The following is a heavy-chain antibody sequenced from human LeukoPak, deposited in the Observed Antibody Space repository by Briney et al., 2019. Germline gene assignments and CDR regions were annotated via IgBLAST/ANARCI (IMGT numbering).Heavy chain of an antibody. CDR3: AGGTYGGNTE. V-gene: IGHV4-39*07. CDR1: GGSISNSSYY. D-gene: IGHD4-23*01. J-gene: IGHJ4*02. CDR2: IHYSGST. Sequence: SETLSLTCTVSGGSISNSSYYWVWMRQSPGKGLEWIATIHYSGSTNYSPSLKSRVTISIDASKNQFSLKLTSVTAADTAVYYCAGGTYGGNTEWGQGTLVTVSS.